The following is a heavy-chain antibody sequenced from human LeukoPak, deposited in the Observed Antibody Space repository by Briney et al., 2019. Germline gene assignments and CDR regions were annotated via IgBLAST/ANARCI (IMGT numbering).Heavy chain of an antibody. J-gene: IGHJ5*02. CDR2: INHSGST. CDR1: GGSFCGYY. D-gene: IGHD3-10*01. Sequence: SETLSLTCAVYGGSFCGYYWSWIRQPPGKGLEWIGEINHSGSTNYNPSLKSRVTISVDTSKNQFSLKLSSVTAADTAVYYCARGKGFYYGSGSYSDGLDPWGQGTLVTVSS. CDR3: ARGKGFYYGSGSYSDGLDP. V-gene: IGHV4-34*01.